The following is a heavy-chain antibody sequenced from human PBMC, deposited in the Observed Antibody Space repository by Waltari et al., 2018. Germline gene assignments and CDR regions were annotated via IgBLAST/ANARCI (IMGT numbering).Heavy chain of an antibody. CDR1: GFRFSNNW. J-gene: IGHJ4*02. CDR3: ARDWNWGFDY. Sequence: EVQLVESGGGLVQPGGSLRLSCAASGFRFSNNWMSWVRQAPGKGLEWVANMKEDGTQKYYVDSVRGRFTISRDNTKNTLYLQRNSLRVEDTAVYYCARDWNWGFDYWGQGTLVTVSS. V-gene: IGHV3-7*01. CDR2: MKEDGTQK. D-gene: IGHD7-27*01.